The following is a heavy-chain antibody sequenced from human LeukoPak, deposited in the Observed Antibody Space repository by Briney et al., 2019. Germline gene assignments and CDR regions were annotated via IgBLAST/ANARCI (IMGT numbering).Heavy chain of an antibody. D-gene: IGHD6-13*01. CDR1: GGSISSYY. Sequence: SETLSLTCIVSGGSISSYYWSWIRQPPGKRLEWIVYIYTSGSTNYNPSLKRRVTISIDTSRNQFSLNLSSVTAADTAVYYCARHAAAAAHNWFDPWGQGILVTVSS. V-gene: IGHV4-4*09. CDR2: IYTSGST. J-gene: IGHJ5*02. CDR3: ARHAAAAAHNWFDP.